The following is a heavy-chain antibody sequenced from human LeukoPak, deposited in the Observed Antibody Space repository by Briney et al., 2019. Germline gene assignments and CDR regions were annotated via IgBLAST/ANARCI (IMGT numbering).Heavy chain of an antibody. CDR3: ARAYKGTTSLNYYYYMDV. D-gene: IGHD2-2*01. CDR1: GGSISSYY. Sequence: DTLSLTCTVSGGSISSYYWSWIRQPAGKGLEWIGRIYTSGSTNYNPSLKSRVTMSLDTSNNQFSLKLSSVTAADTAVYYCARAYKGTTSLNYYYYMDVWGKGTTVTVSS. J-gene: IGHJ6*03. V-gene: IGHV4-4*07. CDR2: IYTSGST.